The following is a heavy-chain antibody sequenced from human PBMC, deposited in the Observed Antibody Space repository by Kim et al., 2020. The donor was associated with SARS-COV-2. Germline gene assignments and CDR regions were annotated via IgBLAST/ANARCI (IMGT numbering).Heavy chain of an antibody. CDR1: GGSISSYY. CDR3: ARDLRGSSCYDY. D-gene: IGHD3-16*01. V-gene: IGHV4-59*13. CDR2: IYYSGST. J-gene: IGHJ4*02. Sequence: SETLSLTCTVSGGSISSYYWTWIRQSPGKGLEWIGYIYYSGSTSYNPSLNSRVTISVDTSNNQFSLKLTSVTAADAAVYYCARDLRGSSCYDYWGQGILVTVSS.